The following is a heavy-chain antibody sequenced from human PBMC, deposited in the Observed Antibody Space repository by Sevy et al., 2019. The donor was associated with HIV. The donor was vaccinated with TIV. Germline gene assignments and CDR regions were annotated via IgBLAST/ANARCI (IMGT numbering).Heavy chain of an antibody. D-gene: IGHD6-19*01. CDR3: TRDAGYSTGWYPSDY. J-gene: IGHJ4*02. Sequence: GESLKISCAASGFSVSTHAMHWVRQAPGKGLEWVAVISYHGSSKYYADSVKGRLTISRDNSKNTLYLQMSSLRPDDTAVYYCTRDAGYSTGWYPSDYWVQGTLVTVSS. V-gene: IGHV3-30-3*01. CDR2: ISYHGSSK. CDR1: GFSVSTHA.